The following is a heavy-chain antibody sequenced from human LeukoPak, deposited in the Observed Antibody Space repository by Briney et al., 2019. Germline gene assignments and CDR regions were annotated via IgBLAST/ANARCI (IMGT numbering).Heavy chain of an antibody. CDR3: AKARYYDSSGPFDY. J-gene: IGHJ4*02. Sequence: GGSLRLSCAASGFTFSTYAMSWVRQAPGKRLEWVSSISGSATNTYYADSVKGRFTISRDKSKNTLDLQMNSLRAEDTAVYYCAKARYYDSSGPFDYWGQGTLVTVSS. D-gene: IGHD3-22*01. V-gene: IGHV3-23*01. CDR2: ISGSATNT. CDR1: GFTFSTYA.